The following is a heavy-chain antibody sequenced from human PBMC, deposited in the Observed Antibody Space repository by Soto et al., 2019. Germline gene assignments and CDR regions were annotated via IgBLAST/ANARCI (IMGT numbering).Heavy chain of an antibody. Sequence: QITLKESGPSLVKPTQTLTLTCTFSGFSLTTSGVAVGWIRQPPGKALEWLALIYGDDDKRYSTSLKTRLAISSGTSENQVVLTMTDMDPVATATYYCALSKFGSYVGAFVIWGQGTMVTVSS. CDR2: IYGDDDK. D-gene: IGHD3-10*01. J-gene: IGHJ3*02. V-gene: IGHV2-5*02. CDR3: ALSKFGSYVGAFVI. CDR1: GFSLTTSGVA.